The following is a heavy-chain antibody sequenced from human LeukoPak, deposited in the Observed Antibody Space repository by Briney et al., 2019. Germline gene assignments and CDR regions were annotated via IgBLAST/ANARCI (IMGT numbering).Heavy chain of an antibody. V-gene: IGHV4-34*01. CDR3: ARSVYDISSYYYGMDV. J-gene: IGHJ6*02. CDR1: GGSFSGYY. D-gene: IGHD3-9*01. Sequence: SETLSLTCAVYGGSFSGYYWSWIRQSPGKGLEWIGEINHSGSTNYNPSLKSRVTISVDTSKNQFSLKLSSVTAADTAVYYCARSVYDISSYYYGMDVWGQGTTVTVSS. CDR2: INHSGST.